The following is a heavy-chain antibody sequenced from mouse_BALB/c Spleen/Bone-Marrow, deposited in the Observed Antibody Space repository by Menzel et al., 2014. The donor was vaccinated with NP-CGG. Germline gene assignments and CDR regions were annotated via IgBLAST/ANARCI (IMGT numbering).Heavy chain of an antibody. CDR2: ISNGGGST. J-gene: IGHJ4*01. CDR3: ARRGDYYAMDY. V-gene: IGHV5-12-2*01. CDR1: GFTFSSYT. Sequence: VQLKQSGGGLVQPGVSLKLSCAASGFTFSSYTMSWVRQTPEKRLEWVAYISNGGGSTYYPDTVKGRFTISRDNAKNTLYLQMSSLKSEDTAMYCCARRGDYYAMDYWGQGTSVTVSS.